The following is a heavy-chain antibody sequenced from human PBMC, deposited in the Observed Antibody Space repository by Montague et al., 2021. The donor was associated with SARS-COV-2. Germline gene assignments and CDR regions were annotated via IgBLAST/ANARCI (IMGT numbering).Heavy chain of an antibody. Sequence: SETLSLTCTVSGGSISSYYWSWIRQPPGKGLEWSGYIYYSGSSNYNPSLKSRVTISIDTSKNQCSLNLNSVTAADGAVYYCASPGGYCSGGSCYYGYWGQGTLVTVSS. V-gene: IGHV4-59*01. CDR3: ASPGGYCSGGSCYYGY. CDR2: IYYSGSS. J-gene: IGHJ4*01. D-gene: IGHD2-15*01. CDR1: GGSISSYY.